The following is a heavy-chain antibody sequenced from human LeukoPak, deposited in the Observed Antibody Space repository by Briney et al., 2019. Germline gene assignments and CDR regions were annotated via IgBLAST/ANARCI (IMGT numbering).Heavy chain of an antibody. J-gene: IGHJ4*02. D-gene: IGHD6-19*01. CDR1: GFTFSSYA. Sequence: GGSLRLSCAASGFTFSSYAMSWVRQAPGKGREWVSGISGSGGSTYYADSVKGRFTISRDNSKNTLYLQLNSLRAEDTAVYYCAKGGVSSGFKRPYYFDYWGQGTLVTVSS. CDR3: AKGGVSSGFKRPYYFDY. CDR2: ISGSGGST. V-gene: IGHV3-23*01.